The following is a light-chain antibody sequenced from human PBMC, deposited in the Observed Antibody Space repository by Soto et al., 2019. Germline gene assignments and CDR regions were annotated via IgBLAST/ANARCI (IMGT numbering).Light chain of an antibody. J-gene: IGKJ4*01. CDR3: QQYKDWPPLT. CDR1: QGVNIN. Sequence: EIAMTQSPVTLSASPGERVTLSCRASQGVNINLAWYQQRPGQAPRVLIYGASNRASGIPDRFSGSGSGTDFTLTISSLEPDDFALYYCQQYKDWPPLTFGGGTRVEIK. V-gene: IGKV3D-15*01. CDR2: GAS.